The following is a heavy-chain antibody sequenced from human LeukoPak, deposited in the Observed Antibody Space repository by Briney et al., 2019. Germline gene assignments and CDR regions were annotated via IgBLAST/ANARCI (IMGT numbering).Heavy chain of an antibody. Sequence: GGSLRLSCAASGFTFSSYGMHWVRQAPGNGLGSVGGIWYDGGNKYYADYVKGRFTISRDNSKNTVYLQMNSLRAEDTAVYYCARGMGHYCYYGMDVWGQGTMVTVSS. CDR1: GFTFSSYG. J-gene: IGHJ6*02. D-gene: IGHD1-26*01. V-gene: IGHV3-33*01. CDR3: ARGMGHYCYYGMDV. CDR2: IWYDGGNK.